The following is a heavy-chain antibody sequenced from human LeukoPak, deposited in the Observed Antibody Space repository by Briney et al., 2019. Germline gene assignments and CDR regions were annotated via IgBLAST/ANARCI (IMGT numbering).Heavy chain of an antibody. CDR1: GYTFTSYD. J-gene: IGHJ6*03. CDR3: ARDGSTSYYYYYYMDV. D-gene: IGHD2-2*01. V-gene: IGHV1-2*02. CDR2: INPNSGGT. Sequence: GASVKVSCKASGYTFTSYDINWVRQATGQGLEWMGWINPNSGGTNYAQKFQGRVTMTRDTSISTAYMELSRLRSDDTAVYYCARDGSTSYYYYYYMDVWGKGTTVTVSS.